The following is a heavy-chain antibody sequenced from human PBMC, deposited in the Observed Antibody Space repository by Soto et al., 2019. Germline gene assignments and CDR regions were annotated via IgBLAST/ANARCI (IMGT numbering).Heavy chain of an antibody. J-gene: IGHJ4*02. Sequence: TSCRSYMSWVRQAPGKGLEWVSVIYSGGSTYYADSVKGRFTISRDNSKNTLYLQMNSLRAEDTAVYYCARDFDYWGQGTLVTVSS. CDR3: ARDFDY. CDR1: TSCRSY. V-gene: IGHV3-53*01. CDR2: IYSGGST.